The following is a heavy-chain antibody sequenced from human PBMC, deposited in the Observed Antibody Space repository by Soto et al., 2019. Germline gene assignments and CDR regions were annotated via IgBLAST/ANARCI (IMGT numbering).Heavy chain of an antibody. CDR1: GFTFTSSA. V-gene: IGHV1-58*01. Sequence: ASVKVSFKASGFTFTSSAVQWVRQARGQRLEWIGWIVVGSGNTNYAQKFQERVTITRDMSTSTAYMELSSLRSEDTAVYYCAATPIVGATTPFDYWGQGTLVTVSS. D-gene: IGHD1-26*01. CDR2: IVVGSGNT. J-gene: IGHJ4*02. CDR3: AATPIVGATTPFDY.